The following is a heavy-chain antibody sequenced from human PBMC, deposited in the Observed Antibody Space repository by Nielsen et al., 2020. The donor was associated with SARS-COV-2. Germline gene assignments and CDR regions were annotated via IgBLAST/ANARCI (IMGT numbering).Heavy chain of an antibody. J-gene: IGHJ3*02. CDR3: ARAPGGWNDAFDI. Sequence: ASVKVSCKASGYTFTGYYMHWVRQAPGQGLEWMGRINPNSGGTNYAQKFQGRVTMTRDTSISTAYMELSRLRSDDTAVYYCARAPGGWNDAFDIWGQGTMVTVSS. D-gene: IGHD1-1*01. V-gene: IGHV1-2*06. CDR2: INPNSGGT. CDR1: GYTFTGYY.